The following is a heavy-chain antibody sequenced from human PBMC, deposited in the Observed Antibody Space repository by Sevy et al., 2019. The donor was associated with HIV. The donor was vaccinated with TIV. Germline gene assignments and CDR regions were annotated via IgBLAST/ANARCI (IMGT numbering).Heavy chain of an antibody. CDR2: INPNRGGT. CDR3: ARERRSGWNTYYYGMDV. V-gene: IGHV1-2*06. J-gene: IGHJ6*02. CDR1: GYTFTGYY. Sequence: ASVKVSCKASGYTFTGYYMHWVRQAPGQGLEWMGRINPNRGGTNYAQKFQGRVTMTRDTSISTAYMELSRLRSDDTAVYYWARERRSGWNTYYYGMDVWGQGTTVTVSS. D-gene: IGHD6-19*01.